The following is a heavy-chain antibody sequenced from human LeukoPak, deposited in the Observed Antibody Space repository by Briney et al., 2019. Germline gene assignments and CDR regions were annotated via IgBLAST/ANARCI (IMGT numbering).Heavy chain of an antibody. CDR1: GYTFTSYG. CDR2: ISAYNGNT. V-gene: IGHV1-18*01. Sequence: ASVTVSCKASGYTFTSYGISWVRQAPGQGLEWMGWISAYNGNTNYAQKLQGRVTMTTDTSTSTAYMELRSLRSDDTAVYYCATVRYDILTGYYVDYWGQGTLVTVSS. J-gene: IGHJ4*02. D-gene: IGHD3-9*01. CDR3: ATVRYDILTGYYVDY.